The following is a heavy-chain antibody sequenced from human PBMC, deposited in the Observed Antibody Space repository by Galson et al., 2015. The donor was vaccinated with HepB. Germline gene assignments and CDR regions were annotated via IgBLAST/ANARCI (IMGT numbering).Heavy chain of an antibody. J-gene: IGHJ4*02. D-gene: IGHD1-1*01. Sequence: SETLSLTCTVSGGSVSSGSYYWSWIRQPPGKGLEWIGYIYYSGSTNYNPSLKSRVTISVDTSKNQFSLKLSSVTAADAAVYYCAREVPEWQTKNYYFDYWGQGTLVTVSS. CDR3: AREVPEWQTKNYYFDY. V-gene: IGHV4-61*01. CDR2: IYYSGST. CDR1: GGSVSSGSYY.